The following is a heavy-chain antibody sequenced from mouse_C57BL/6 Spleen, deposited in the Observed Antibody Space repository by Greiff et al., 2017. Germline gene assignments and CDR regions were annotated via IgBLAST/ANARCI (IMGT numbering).Heavy chain of an antibody. V-gene: IGHV5-17*01. CDR2: ISSGSSTI. D-gene: IGHD1-1*01. CDR3: ARGYYYGSSYKAWFAY. Sequence: EVKVVESGGGLVKPGGSLKLSCAASGFTFSDYGLHWVRQAPEKGLEWVAYISSGSSTIYYADTVKGRFTISRDNAKNTLFLQMTSLRSEDTAMYYCARGYYYGSSYKAWFAYWGQGTLVTVSA. CDR1: GFTFSDYG. J-gene: IGHJ3*01.